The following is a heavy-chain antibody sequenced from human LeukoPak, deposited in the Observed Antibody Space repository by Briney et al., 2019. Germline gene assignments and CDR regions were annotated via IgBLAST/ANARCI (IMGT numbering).Heavy chain of an antibody. CDR1: GGSISSYY. Sequence: PSETLSLTCTVPGGSISSYYWSWIRQPAGKGLEWIGRIYTSGSTNYNPSLKSRVTISVDTSKNQFSLKLSSVTAADTAVYYCAREEDYYGSGSYLPWGQGTLVTVSS. J-gene: IGHJ5*02. V-gene: IGHV4-4*07. D-gene: IGHD3-10*01. CDR3: AREEDYYGSGSYLP. CDR2: IYTSGST.